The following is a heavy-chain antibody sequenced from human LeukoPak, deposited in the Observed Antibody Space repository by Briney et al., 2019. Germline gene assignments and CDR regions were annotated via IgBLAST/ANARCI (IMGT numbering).Heavy chain of an antibody. D-gene: IGHD6-13*01. CDR1: GFTFRSHG. CDR3: ARDHAGTFDY. Sequence: GGSLRLSCAASGFTFRSHGMHWVRQAPGKGLEWVAVISYDGSNKYYADSVKGRFTISRDNSKNTLYLQMNSLRAEDTAVYYCARDHAGTFDYWGQGTLVTVSS. CDR2: ISYDGSNK. V-gene: IGHV3-30*19. J-gene: IGHJ4*02.